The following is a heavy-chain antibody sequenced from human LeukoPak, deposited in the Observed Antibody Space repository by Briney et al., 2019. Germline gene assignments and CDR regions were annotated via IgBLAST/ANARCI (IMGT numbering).Heavy chain of an antibody. D-gene: IGHD3-22*01. J-gene: IGHJ6*03. Sequence: SETLSLTCTVSGGSIINYYWSWIRQPAGTGLEWVGRIYVTGSTIYNPSLQSRLSMSVDTSKNQFSLRLTSVSAADTAVYYCARLKYYDSTGYSPGYYMDVWGKGITVTVSS. CDR2: IYVTGST. V-gene: IGHV4-4*07. CDR3: ARLKYYDSTGYSPGYYMDV. CDR1: GGSIINYY.